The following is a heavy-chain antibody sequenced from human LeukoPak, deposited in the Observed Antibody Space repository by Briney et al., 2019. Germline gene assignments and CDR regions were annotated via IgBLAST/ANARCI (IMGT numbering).Heavy chain of an antibody. CDR3: ARRRWFGEFGLDY. CDR2: INPNSGGT. CDR1: GYTFTGYY. J-gene: IGHJ4*02. D-gene: IGHD3-10*01. V-gene: IGHV1-2*02. Sequence: GASVKVSCKTSGYTFTGYYMHWVRQAPGQGLEWMGWINPNSGGTNYAQKFQGRVTMTRDTSISTAYVELSRLRSDDTAVYYCARRRWFGEFGLDYWGQGTLVTVSS.